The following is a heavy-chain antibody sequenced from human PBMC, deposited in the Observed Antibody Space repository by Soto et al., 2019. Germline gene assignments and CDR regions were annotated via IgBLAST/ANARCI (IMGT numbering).Heavy chain of an antibody. CDR1: GGSISSSNW. CDR3: ARESIVVVTATDYYYYGMDV. Sequence: SETLSLTCAVSGGSISSSNWWSWVRQPPGKGLEWIGEINHSGSTNYNPSLKSRVTISVDTSKNQFSLKLSSVTAADTAVYYCARESIVVVTATDYYYYGMDVWGQGTTVTVSS. J-gene: IGHJ6*02. V-gene: IGHV4-4*02. CDR2: INHSGST. D-gene: IGHD2-21*02.